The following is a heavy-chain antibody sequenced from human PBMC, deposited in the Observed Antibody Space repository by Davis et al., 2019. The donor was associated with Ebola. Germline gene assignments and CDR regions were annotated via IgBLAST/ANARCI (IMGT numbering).Heavy chain of an antibody. CDR2: ISYDGSNK. Sequence: GESLKISCAASGFTFSSYAMHWVRQAPGKGLEWVAVISYDGSNKYYADSVKGRFTISRDNSKNTLYLQMNSLRAEDTAVYYCARSAGVGATTFYYFDYWGQGTLVTVSS. V-gene: IGHV3-30-3*01. J-gene: IGHJ4*02. CDR1: GFTFSSYA. D-gene: IGHD1-26*01. CDR3: ARSAGVGATTFYYFDY.